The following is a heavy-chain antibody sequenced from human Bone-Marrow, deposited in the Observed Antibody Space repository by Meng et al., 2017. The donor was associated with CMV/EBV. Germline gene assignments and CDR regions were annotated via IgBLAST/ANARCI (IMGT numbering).Heavy chain of an antibody. CDR1: GYAFTRHY. CDR3: AREGQDSSAYAH. J-gene: IGHJ1*01. CDR2: INPSSGSA. D-gene: IGHD3-22*01. Sequence: SCKASGYAFTRHYIHWLRQAPGQGFEWMGMINPSSGSANYAEKWQGRVTVTADTSTSTVSMDLRSLTSEDTATYYCAREGQDSSAYAHWGQGTLVTVSS. V-gene: IGHV1-46*04.